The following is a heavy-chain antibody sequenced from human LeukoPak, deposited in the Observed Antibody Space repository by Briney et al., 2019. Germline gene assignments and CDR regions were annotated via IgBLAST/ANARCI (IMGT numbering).Heavy chain of an antibody. CDR3: VRGGDGDRRDFDF. CDR1: GYAFTAYY. Sequence: ASVRVSCKASGYAFTAYYLHWVRQATGQGLEWMGWINPNSGDPNYAQNFQGRVTMTRDTSGSTVYMELNRLRSDDTAVYYCVRGGDGDRRDFDFWGQGTLVTVSS. CDR2: INPNSGDP. J-gene: IGHJ4*02. D-gene: IGHD5-24*01. V-gene: IGHV1-2*02.